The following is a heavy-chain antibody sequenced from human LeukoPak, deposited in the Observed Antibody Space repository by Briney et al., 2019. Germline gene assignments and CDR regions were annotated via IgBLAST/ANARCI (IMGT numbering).Heavy chain of an antibody. D-gene: IGHD3-3*01. CDR1: GFTFSSYS. Sequence: GSLRLSCAASGFTFSSYSMNWVRQAPGKGLEWVSYISSSTSTIYYADSVKGRFTISRDNAKNSLSLQMNSLRAEDTAVFFCARSLRNAFDIWGQGTMVTVSS. J-gene: IGHJ3*02. CDR3: ARSLRNAFDI. CDR2: ISSSTSTI. V-gene: IGHV3-48*01.